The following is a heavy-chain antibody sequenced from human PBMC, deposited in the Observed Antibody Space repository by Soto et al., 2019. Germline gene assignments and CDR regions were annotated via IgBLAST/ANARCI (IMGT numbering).Heavy chain of an antibody. CDR3: ARLGYSSGWYWDWFDP. CDR1: GGSINNGDYY. J-gene: IGHJ5*02. V-gene: IGHV4-61*08. CDR2: IYYSGST. Sequence: SETLSLTCTVSGGSINNGDYYWSWIRQPPEKGLEWIGYIYYSGSTNYNPSLKSRVTISVDTSKNQFSLKLSSVTAADTTVYYCARLGYSSGWYWDWFDPWGQGTLVPSPQ. D-gene: IGHD6-19*01.